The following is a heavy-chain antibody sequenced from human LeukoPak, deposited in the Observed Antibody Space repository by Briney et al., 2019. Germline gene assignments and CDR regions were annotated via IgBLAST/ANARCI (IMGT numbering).Heavy chain of an antibody. Sequence: SETLSLTCTVSGDSMGSYYWSWIRQPPGKGLEWIAYISYSGSTKYNPSLQNRVTISIDTSKDQFSLKLSTVTAADTAVYFCVRVTREAARYWYFDLWGRGTLVTVSS. J-gene: IGHJ2*01. CDR1: GDSMGSYY. CDR3: VRVTREAARYWYFDL. D-gene: IGHD6-6*01. CDR2: ISYSGST. V-gene: IGHV4-59*01.